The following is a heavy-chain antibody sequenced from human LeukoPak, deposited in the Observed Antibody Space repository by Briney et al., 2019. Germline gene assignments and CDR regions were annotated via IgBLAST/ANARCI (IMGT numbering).Heavy chain of an antibody. CDR1: GGSLNTYL. V-gene: IGHV4-59*08. Sequence: SGSLSLTCTVSGGSLNTYLWSWIGPPPGKGVQWIAYLYYSGSKNLNPCLRSRLTISVDTSKNQFTLKLRPVTAADTAVYYCARSGSKPSGGAFDLWGRGTMVTVSS. D-gene: IGHD1-26*01. CDR2: LYYSGSK. J-gene: IGHJ3*01. CDR3: ARSGSKPSGGAFDL.